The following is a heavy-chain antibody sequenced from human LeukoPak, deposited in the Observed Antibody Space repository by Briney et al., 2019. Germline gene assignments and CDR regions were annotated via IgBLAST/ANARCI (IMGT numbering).Heavy chain of an antibody. D-gene: IGHD2-2*01. CDR3: ARHAAFAEYQSHLTHFDY. CDR1: GGSISSSY. CDR2: IYHSGST. J-gene: IGHJ4*02. Sequence: SEPLSLTCTVSGGSISSSYWSWIRQPPGKRLEWIGYIYHSGSTNYNSSLKSRVTISVDTSKNQFSLKLSSVTAADTAVYSCARHAAFAEYQSHLTHFDYWGQGTLVTVSS. V-gene: IGHV4-59*08.